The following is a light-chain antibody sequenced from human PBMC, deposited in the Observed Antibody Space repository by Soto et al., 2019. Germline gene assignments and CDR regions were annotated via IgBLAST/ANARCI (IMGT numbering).Light chain of an antibody. CDR2: EVN. Sequence: QSALTQPPSASGSPGQSVTISCTETSSDVGGYNYVSWYQQYPGKAPKLMIYEVNKRPSGVPGRFSGSKSGNTASLTVSGLQAEDEADYYCSSYAGSNNLGVVFGGGTKLTVL. CDR1: SSDVGGYNY. CDR3: SSYAGSNNLGVV. J-gene: IGLJ2*01. V-gene: IGLV2-8*01.